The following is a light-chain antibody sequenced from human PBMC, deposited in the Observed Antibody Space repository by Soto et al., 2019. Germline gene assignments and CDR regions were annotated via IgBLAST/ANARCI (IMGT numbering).Light chain of an antibody. CDR3: QQYASTRFT. V-gene: IGKV3-20*01. CDR2: GTS. CDR1: QSINSNY. J-gene: IGKJ3*01. Sequence: EIVLTQSPGTLSLSPGERATLSCRASQSINSNYLAWYQQKPGQAPRLLIYGTSSRATGIPDRFSGSGSGTDFGLTINRLEPEDFAVYYCQQYASTRFTFGPGTKVDIK.